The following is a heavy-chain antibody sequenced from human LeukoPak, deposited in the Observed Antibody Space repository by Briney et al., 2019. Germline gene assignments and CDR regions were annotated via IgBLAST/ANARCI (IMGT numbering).Heavy chain of an antibody. V-gene: IGHV3-23*01. CDR3: AKRGVVIRVILVGFHKEAYYFDS. J-gene: IGHJ4*02. CDR1: GITLSNYG. D-gene: IGHD3-22*01. CDR2: NSDRGWRT. Sequence: GGSLRLSCAVSGITLSNYGMSWVRQAPGKGVEWVAGNSDRGWRTNYAGFGEGRVTISRDNPKNTLYLQMASLRAEDTAVYFCAKRGVVIRVILVGFHKEAYYFDSWGQGALVTVSS.